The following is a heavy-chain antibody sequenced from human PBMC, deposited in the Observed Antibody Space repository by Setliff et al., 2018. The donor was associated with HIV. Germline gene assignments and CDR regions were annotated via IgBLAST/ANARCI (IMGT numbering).Heavy chain of an antibody. V-gene: IGHV5-51*01. CDR2: IYPGDSKT. Sequence: PGESPKISCQGSGHTFTTFWVGWVRQMPGKGLEWMGIIYPGDSKTKYSPSFRGQVTISADKSSRTVYLQWSSLKASDTAIYYCARLAYAFDIWGQGTLVTVSS. CDR1: GHTFTTFW. J-gene: IGHJ3*02. CDR3: ARLAYAFDI.